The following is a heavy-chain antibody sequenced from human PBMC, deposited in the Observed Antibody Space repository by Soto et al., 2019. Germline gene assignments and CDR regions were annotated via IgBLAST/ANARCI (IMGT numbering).Heavy chain of an antibody. Sequence: QVQLVESGGGVVQPGRSLRLSCAASGFTFSSYGMHWVRQAPGKGLEWVAVISYDGSNKYYADSVKGRFTISRDNSKNTLYLQMNSLRAEDTAVYYCAKQKWADYYGSGSYQDFDYWGQGTLVTVSS. V-gene: IGHV3-30*18. CDR2: ISYDGSNK. CDR3: AKQKWADYYGSGSYQDFDY. D-gene: IGHD3-10*01. CDR1: GFTFSSYG. J-gene: IGHJ4*02.